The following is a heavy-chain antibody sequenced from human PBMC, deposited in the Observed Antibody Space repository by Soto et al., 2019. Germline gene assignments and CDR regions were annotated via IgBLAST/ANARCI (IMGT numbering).Heavy chain of an antibody. J-gene: IGHJ5*02. D-gene: IGHD3-10*01. CDR1: GGSISSSSYY. CDR2: IYYSGST. V-gene: IGHV4-39*01. CDR3: ARHRGPMVRGVITNWFDP. Sequence: XETLSLTCTVSGGSISSSSYYGGWIRQPPGKGLEWIGSIYYSGSTYYNPSLKSRVTISVDTSKNQFSLKLSSVTAADTAVYYCARHRGPMVRGVITNWFDPWGQGTLVTVSS.